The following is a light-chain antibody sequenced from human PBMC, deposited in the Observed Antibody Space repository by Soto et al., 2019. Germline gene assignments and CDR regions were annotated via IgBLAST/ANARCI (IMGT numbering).Light chain of an antibody. CDR3: AAWDVSLVV. CDR2: RDN. J-gene: IGLJ2*01. CDR1: SSNIGTNT. V-gene: IGLV1-44*01. Sequence: QSVLTQPPSASGTPGQRVTISCSGSSSNIGTNTVIWYQQLPGAAPKLLIYRDNQRPSGVPARFAGSKSGTSASLAISGLQSEDEADYYCAAWDVSLVVFGGGTKLTVL.